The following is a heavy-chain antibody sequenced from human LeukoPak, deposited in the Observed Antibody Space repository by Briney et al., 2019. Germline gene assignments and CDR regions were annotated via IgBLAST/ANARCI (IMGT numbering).Heavy chain of an antibody. CDR2: IYYSGST. CDR1: GGSISSSSYY. CDR3: ARHYDSSGYLFDY. J-gene: IGHJ4*02. V-gene: IGHV4-39*01. D-gene: IGHD3-22*01. Sequence: SETLSLTCTVSGGSISSSSYYWGWIRQPPGKGLEWIGSIYYSGSTYYNPSLKSRVTISVDTSKNQFSLKLSSVTAADTAVYYCARHYDSSGYLFDYWGQGTLVTVSS.